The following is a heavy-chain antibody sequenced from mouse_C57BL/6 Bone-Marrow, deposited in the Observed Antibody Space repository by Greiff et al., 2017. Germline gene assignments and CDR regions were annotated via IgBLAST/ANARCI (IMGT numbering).Heavy chain of an antibody. Sequence: VHVKQSGPELVKPGASVKISCKASGYSFTGYYMNWVKQSPEKSLEWIGEINPSTGGTTYNQKFKAKATLTVDKSSSTAYMQLKSLTSENSAVYYCASNSNYSCYAMDYWGQGTSVTVSS. CDR1: GYSFTGYY. V-gene: IGHV1-42*01. J-gene: IGHJ4*01. D-gene: IGHD2-5*01. CDR2: INPSTGGT. CDR3: ASNSNYSCYAMDY.